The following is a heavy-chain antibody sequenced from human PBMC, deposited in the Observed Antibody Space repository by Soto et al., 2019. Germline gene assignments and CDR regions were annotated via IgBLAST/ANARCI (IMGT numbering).Heavy chain of an antibody. CDR2: ISQVGRA. CDR3: ARGYGYFRQ. CDR1: GDSFSGSF. J-gene: IGHJ4*02. D-gene: IGHD4-17*01. V-gene: IGHV4-34*01. Sequence: SAPLALTCDFSGDSFSGSFCNWLRQPPGKGLELIGEISQVGRARYNPSLETRITISVDTSKTQFSLNLTSVTDADTAVYYCARGYGYFRQWGQGALVTV.